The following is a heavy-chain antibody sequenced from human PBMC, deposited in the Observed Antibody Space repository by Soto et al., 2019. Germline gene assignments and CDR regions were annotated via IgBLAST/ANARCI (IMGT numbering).Heavy chain of an antibody. CDR1: RLTFSNYA. D-gene: IGHD6-13*01. Sequence: EVQVLESGGGLVQPGGSLRLSCVISRLTFSNYALNWVRQAPGKGLEWVSSISGSGDTTYYADSVKGRFTISRDNSKNTLYLQMNSLRVEDTALYYCAKADYSDSWAPGDYWGQGTLVTVSS. CDR3: AKADYSDSWAPGDY. J-gene: IGHJ4*02. CDR2: ISGSGDTT. V-gene: IGHV3-23*01.